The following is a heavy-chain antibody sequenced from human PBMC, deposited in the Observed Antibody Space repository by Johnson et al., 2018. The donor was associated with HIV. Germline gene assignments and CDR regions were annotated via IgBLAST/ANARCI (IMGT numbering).Heavy chain of an antibody. J-gene: IGHJ3*02. V-gene: IGHV3-33*01. Sequence: QVQLVESGGGVVQPGRSLRLSCAASGFTFSSYGMHWVRQAPGKGLEWVAVIWYDGSNKYYADSVKGRFTISRDNSKNTLYVQMNSLRAEDTAVYYGARDPTYYNFWSGYYSGAFDIWGLGTMVTVSS. CDR3: ARDPTYYNFWSGYYSGAFDI. CDR1: GFTFSSYG. D-gene: IGHD3-3*01. CDR2: IWYDGSNK.